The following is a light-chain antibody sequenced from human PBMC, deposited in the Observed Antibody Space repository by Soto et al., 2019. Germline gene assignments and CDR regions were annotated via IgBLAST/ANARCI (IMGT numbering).Light chain of an antibody. CDR1: SSDVGGYNY. V-gene: IGLV2-11*01. J-gene: IGLJ1*01. Sequence: QSALTQPRSVSGSPGQSVTISCTGTSSDVGGYNYVSWYQQHPGRAPKVMIYDVGKRPSGVPDRFSGSKSGNTASLTISGLQADDEADYYCCSYAGTSPYVFGTGTKVTVL. CDR3: CSYAGTSPYV. CDR2: DVG.